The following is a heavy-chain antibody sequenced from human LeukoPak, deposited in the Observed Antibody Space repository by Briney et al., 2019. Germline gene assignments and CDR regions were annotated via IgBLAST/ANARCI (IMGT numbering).Heavy chain of an antibody. CDR1: GGSISSYY. J-gene: IGHJ5*02. CDR2: IYTSGST. Sequence: SETLSLTCTVFGGSISSYYWSWIRQPAGKGLEWIGRIYTSGSTNYNPSLKSRVTMSVDTSKNQFSLKLSSVTAADTAVYYCARRGYSTSGGHWFDPWGQGTLVTVSS. V-gene: IGHV4-4*07. D-gene: IGHD6-13*01. CDR3: ARRGYSTSGGHWFDP.